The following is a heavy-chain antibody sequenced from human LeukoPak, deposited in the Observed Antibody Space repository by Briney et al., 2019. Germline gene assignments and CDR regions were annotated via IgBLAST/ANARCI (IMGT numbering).Heavy chain of an antibody. CDR2: IYSDESP. CDR3: ARDQNC. CDR1: GFTFSTYG. J-gene: IGHJ4*02. V-gene: IGHV3-NL1*01. Sequence: PGGSLRLSCAASGFTFSTYGMHWVRQAPGKGLEWVSVIYSDESPYYADSVKGRFTTSTDNSKNTLYLQMNSLRAEDTAVYYCARDQNCWGQGTLVTVSS.